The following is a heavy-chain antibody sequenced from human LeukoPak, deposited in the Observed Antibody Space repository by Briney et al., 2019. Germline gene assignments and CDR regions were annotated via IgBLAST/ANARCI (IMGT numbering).Heavy chain of an antibody. J-gene: IGHJ3*02. CDR1: GYTFTSYG. D-gene: IGHD4-17*01. CDR3: ARGGPDYGDPEGFDI. V-gene: IGHV1-18*01. Sequence: GASVKVPCKASGYTFTSYGISWVRQAPGQGLEWMGWISAYNGNTNYAQKLQGRVTMTTDTSTSTAYMELRSLRSDDTAVYYCARGGPDYGDPEGFDIWGQGTMVTVSS. CDR2: ISAYNGNT.